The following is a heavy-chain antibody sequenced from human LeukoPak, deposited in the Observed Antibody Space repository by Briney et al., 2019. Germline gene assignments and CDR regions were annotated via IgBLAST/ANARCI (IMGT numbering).Heavy chain of an antibody. CDR1: GFTFSNYA. J-gene: IGHJ4*02. Sequence: GGSLRLSCAASGFTFSNYAMSWVRQAPGKGLEWVSAISGSASSTYYADSVKGRFTISRDNSKNTLYLQMNSLRAEDAALYYCAKDDSSGWYDYWGQGTLVTVSS. D-gene: IGHD6-19*01. V-gene: IGHV3-23*01. CDR3: AKDDSSGWYDY. CDR2: ISGSASST.